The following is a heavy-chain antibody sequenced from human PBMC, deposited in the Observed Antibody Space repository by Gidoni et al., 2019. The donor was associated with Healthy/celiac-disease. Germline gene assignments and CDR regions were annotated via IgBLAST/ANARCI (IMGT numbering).Heavy chain of an antibody. J-gene: IGHJ4*02. CDR3: ARAREVALDY. CDR1: GFTFSSYG. V-gene: IGHV3-33*01. D-gene: IGHD5-12*01. Sequence: QVQLVESGGGVVQPGRSLRLSCAASGFTFSSYGMHWVRQAPGKGLEWVAVIWYDGSNKYYADAVKGRFTISRDNSKNTLYLKMNSLRAEDTAVYYCARAREVALDYWGQGTLVTVSS. CDR2: IWYDGSNK.